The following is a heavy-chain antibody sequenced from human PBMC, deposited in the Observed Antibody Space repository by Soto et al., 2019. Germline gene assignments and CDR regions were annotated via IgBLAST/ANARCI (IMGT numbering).Heavy chain of an antibody. CDR1: GGTFSSYA. CDR2: IIPIFGTA. CDR3: ARELRQYYYYYGMDV. D-gene: IGHD4-17*01. Sequence: QVQLVQSGAEVKKPGSSVKVSCKASGGTFSSYAISWVRQAPGQGLEWMGGIIPIFGTANYAQKFQGRVTIXADTSXXTAYMELSSLRSEDTAVYYCARELRQYYYYYGMDVWGQGTTVTVSS. V-gene: IGHV1-69*14. J-gene: IGHJ6*02.